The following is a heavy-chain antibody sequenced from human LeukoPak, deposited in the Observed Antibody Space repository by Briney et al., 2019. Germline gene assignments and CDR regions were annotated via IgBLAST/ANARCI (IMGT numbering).Heavy chain of an antibody. CDR2: ISGSSSYI. CDR1: GFTFSSYA. V-gene: IGHV3-21*01. CDR3: ARDPYSSGWYKDAFDI. J-gene: IGHJ3*02. D-gene: IGHD6-19*01. Sequence: GGSLRLSCAASGFTFSSYAMHWVRQAPGKGLEWVSSISGSSSYINYVDSVKGRFTISRDNAQNSLFLQLNSLRAEDTAVYYCARDPYSSGWYKDAFDIWGQGTMVTVSS.